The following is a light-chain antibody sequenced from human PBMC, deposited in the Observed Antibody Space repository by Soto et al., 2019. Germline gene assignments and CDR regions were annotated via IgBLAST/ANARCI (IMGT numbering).Light chain of an antibody. Sequence: DVQMTQSPSSVSASVGDRVTITCRASQGISSWLAWYQQKPGKAPNLLIYAASSLQSGVPSRFSGSGSGTDFTFIFFSLQPEDFATYYCQQADIFPLTFGGGTKVDIK. V-gene: IGKV1-12*01. J-gene: IGKJ4*01. CDR3: QQADIFPLT. CDR1: QGISSW. CDR2: AAS.